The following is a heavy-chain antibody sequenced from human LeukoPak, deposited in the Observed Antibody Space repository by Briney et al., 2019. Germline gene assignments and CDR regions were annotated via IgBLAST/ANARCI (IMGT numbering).Heavy chain of an antibody. V-gene: IGHV3-13*01. CDR3: ARETADTESPGWYFDL. CDR2: IGRGGDS. D-gene: IGHD1-1*01. CDR1: GFTFSISD. Sequence: GGSLRLSCAASGFTFSISDFHWVRQTTGTGLEWVSAIGRGGDSYYPDSVKGRFTISRENAMNSVYLQMNSLEAGDTAVYYCARETADTESPGWYFDLWGRGTLVTVSS. J-gene: IGHJ2*01.